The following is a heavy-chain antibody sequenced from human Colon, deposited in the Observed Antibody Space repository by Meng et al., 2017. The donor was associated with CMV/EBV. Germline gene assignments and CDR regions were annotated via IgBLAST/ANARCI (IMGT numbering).Heavy chain of an antibody. CDR3: ARVPYSSHSGLDF. CDR1: GYTFNNYW. CDR2: INSDGGKT. J-gene: IGHJ1*01. V-gene: IGHV3-74*01. Sequence: GEPLKISCSASGYTFNNYWMHWVRQAPGKGLVWVARINSDGGKTSYPDAVRGRFTVSRDNDKNTLYLQMNSLRADDTAVYYCARVPYSSHSGLDFWGQGTLVTVSS. D-gene: IGHD6-13*01.